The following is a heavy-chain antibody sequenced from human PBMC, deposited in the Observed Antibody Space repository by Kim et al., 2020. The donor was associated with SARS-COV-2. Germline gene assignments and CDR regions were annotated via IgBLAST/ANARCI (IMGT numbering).Heavy chain of an antibody. J-gene: IGHJ4*02. Sequence: GGSLRLSCAASGFTFSSHWMLWVRQAPGKGLVCVSRVNSDGTSTAYADSVKGRFTISRDNAKNTLYLQMNSLSAEDTAVYYCGSGGEVSRPSGSYGDCWGQGTLVTVSS. CDR1: GFTFSSHW. D-gene: IGHD1-26*01. V-gene: IGHV3-74*01. CDR3: GSGGEVSRPSGSYGDC. CDR2: VNSDGTST.